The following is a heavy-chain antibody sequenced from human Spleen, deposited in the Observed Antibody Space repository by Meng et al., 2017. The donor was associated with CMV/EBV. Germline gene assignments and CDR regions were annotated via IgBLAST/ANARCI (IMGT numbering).Heavy chain of an antibody. CDR3: AKAGYNGYGIYYHGMDV. Sequence: ASVKVSCKASGYTFTSYGISWVRQAPGQGLEWMGWISAYNGNTNYAQKLQGRVTVTRDTSTSTVYMEVNSLRSEDTAVYYCAKAGYNGYGIYYHGMDVWGQGTTVTVSS. D-gene: IGHD5-24*01. V-gene: IGHV1-18*01. CDR2: ISAYNGNT. J-gene: IGHJ6*02. CDR1: GYTFTSYG.